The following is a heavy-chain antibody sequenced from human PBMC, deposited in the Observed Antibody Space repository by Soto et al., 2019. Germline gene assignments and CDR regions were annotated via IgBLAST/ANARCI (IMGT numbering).Heavy chain of an antibody. D-gene: IGHD5-12*01. J-gene: IGHJ6*02. CDR1: GGTFSSYA. CDR2: IILIFGTA. CDR3: ARGPEVDSGYDSTYYYYGMDV. V-gene: IGHV1-69*12. Sequence: QVQLGQPGPELTKPGPWGKFSCKAFGGTFSSYAISWVGRAPGKGLEWRGGIILIFGTANYAQKFQGRVTITADESTSTAYMELSSLRSEDTAVYYCARGPEVDSGYDSTYYYYGMDVWGQGTTVTVSS.